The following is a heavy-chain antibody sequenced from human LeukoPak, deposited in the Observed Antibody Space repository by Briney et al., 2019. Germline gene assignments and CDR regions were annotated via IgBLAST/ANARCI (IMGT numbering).Heavy chain of an antibody. CDR3: AREPTYSSSWHTTCDY. Sequence: GGSLRLSCAASGFTFSSYSMNWVRQAPGKGLEWVSAISASASSTYYTDSVKGRFTISRDNSKNTLYLQMSSLRAEDTAVYYCAREPTYSSSWHTTCDYWGQGTLVTVSS. CDR2: ISASASST. J-gene: IGHJ4*02. V-gene: IGHV3-23*01. CDR1: GFTFSSYS. D-gene: IGHD6-13*01.